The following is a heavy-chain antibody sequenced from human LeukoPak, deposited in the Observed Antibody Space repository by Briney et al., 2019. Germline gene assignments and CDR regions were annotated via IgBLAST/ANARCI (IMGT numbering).Heavy chain of an antibody. J-gene: IGHJ4*02. V-gene: IGHV5-51*01. D-gene: IGHD6-13*01. CDR3: ARHGTASSWYSRYFDY. Sequence: ESLKISCKGSGYSFTSYWIGWVRQMPGKGLEWMGIIYPGDSDTRYSPSFQGQVTISADKSISTAYLQWSSLKASDTAMYYCARHGTASSWYSRYFDYWGRGTLVTVSS. CDR2: IYPGDSDT. CDR1: GYSFTSYW.